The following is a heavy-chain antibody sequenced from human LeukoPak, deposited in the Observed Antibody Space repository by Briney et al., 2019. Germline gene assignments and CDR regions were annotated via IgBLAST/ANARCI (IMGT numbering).Heavy chain of an antibody. CDR1: GGSISSSSYY. CDR3: ARGHRPQRYFSGQNRDQNAFDI. J-gene: IGHJ3*02. V-gene: IGHV4-39*07. CDR2: IYYSGST. Sequence: SETLSLTCTVSGGSISSSSYYWGWIRQPPGKGLEWIGSIYYSGSTYYNPSLKSRVTISVDTSKNQFSLKLSSVTAADTAVYYCARGHRPQRYFSGQNRDQNAFDIWGQGTMVTVSS. D-gene: IGHD3-9*01.